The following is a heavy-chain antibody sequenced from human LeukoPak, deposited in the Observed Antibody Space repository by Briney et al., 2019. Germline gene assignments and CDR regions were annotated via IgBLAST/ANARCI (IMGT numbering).Heavy chain of an antibody. V-gene: IGHV4-30-4*01. CDR3: ARPYYYDSRIDP. CDR2: MYYSGST. CDR1: GGSISSGDYY. J-gene: IGHJ5*02. D-gene: IGHD3-22*01. Sequence: PSETLSLTCTVSGGSISSGDYYWRWIRQPPGKGLEWIGYMYYSGSTYYNPSLKSRVTISVDTSKNQFSLKLSSVTAADTAVYYCARPYYYDSRIDPWGQGTLVTVSS.